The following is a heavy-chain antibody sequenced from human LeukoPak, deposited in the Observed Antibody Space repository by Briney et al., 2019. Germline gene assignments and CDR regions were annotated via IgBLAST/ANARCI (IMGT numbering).Heavy chain of an antibody. CDR1: GFTFRGYA. CDR3: AKDRVRIAATGVDY. CDR2: ISDSGGST. V-gene: IGHV3-23*01. D-gene: IGHD6-6*01. J-gene: IGHJ4*02. Sequence: GGSLRLSCAASGFTFRGYAMSWVRQAPGKGLEWVSGISDSGGSTYYADSVKGRCTISRDNSKNTLYLQMHSLRADDTAVYYRAKDRVRIAATGVDYWGQGTLVTVSS.